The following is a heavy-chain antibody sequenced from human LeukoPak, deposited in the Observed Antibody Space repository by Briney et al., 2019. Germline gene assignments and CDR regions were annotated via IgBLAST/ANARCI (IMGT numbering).Heavy chain of an antibody. CDR1: GFTFSSYG. Sequence: GGSLRLSCAASGFTFSSYGMHWVRQAPGKGLEWVAFIRYDGSNKYYADSVKGRFTISRDNSKNTLYLQMNSLRAEDTAVYYCAKIGVGIVVVPAAMRADYWGQGTLVTVSS. CDR3: AKIGVGIVVVPAAMRADY. CDR2: IRYDGSNK. V-gene: IGHV3-30*02. D-gene: IGHD2-2*01. J-gene: IGHJ4*02.